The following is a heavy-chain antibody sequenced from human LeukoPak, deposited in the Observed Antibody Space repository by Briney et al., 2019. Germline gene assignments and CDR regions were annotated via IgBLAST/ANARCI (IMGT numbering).Heavy chain of an antibody. V-gene: IGHV3-33*01. J-gene: IGHJ4*02. CDR3: TSFEY. Sequence: GGSLRLSCVASGFTFSSRGMHWVRQAPGKGLEWVAVIWYDGSNKYYAGSVKGRFTISRDNSKNTLYLEMSSLRAEDTAVYYCTSFEYWGQGTLVTVSS. CDR1: GFTFSSRG. CDR2: IWYDGSNK.